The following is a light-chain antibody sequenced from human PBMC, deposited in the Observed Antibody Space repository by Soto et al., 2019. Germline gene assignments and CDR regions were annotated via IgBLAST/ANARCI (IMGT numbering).Light chain of an antibody. CDR3: QQNYSPPLT. CDR2: AAS. J-gene: IGKJ1*01. Sequence: DIQMTQSPSSLSASVGDRVTVTCRASQSIRNYLHWYQQKPGKAPKLLIYAASILQSGVPSRFSGTGSGTDFTLPINSLQPEDFAADYCQQNYSPPLTFGQGTTVEIK. CDR1: QSIRNY. V-gene: IGKV1-39*01.